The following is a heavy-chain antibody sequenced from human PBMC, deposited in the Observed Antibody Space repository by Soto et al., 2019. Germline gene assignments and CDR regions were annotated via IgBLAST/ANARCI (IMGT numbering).Heavy chain of an antibody. J-gene: IGHJ4*02. D-gene: IGHD6-13*01. CDR2: ISYDGSNK. V-gene: IGHV3-30*18. CDR3: AKGIAAAGTPLAFDY. CDR1: GFIFSSYG. Sequence: QVQLVESGGGVVQPGRSLRLSCAASGFIFSSYGMHWVRQAPGKGLEWVAVISYDGSNKYYADSVKGRFTISRDNSKNTLYLQMNSLRAEDTAVYYCAKGIAAAGTPLAFDYWGQGTLVTVSS.